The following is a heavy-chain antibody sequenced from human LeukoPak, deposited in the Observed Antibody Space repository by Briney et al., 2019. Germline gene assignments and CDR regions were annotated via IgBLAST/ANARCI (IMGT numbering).Heavy chain of an antibody. J-gene: IGHJ4*02. D-gene: IGHD2-2*01. CDR2: IYPGDSDT. V-gene: IGHV5-51*01. CDR1: GYSFTSYW. CDR3: ARRPAGPSSYQVFDY. Sequence: GASLQISCKGSGYSFTSYWIGWGRQMPGKGLEGMGIIYPGDSDTRYSPSFQGQVTISADKSISTAYLQWSSLKASDTAMYYCARRPAGPSSYQVFDYWGQGTLVTVSS.